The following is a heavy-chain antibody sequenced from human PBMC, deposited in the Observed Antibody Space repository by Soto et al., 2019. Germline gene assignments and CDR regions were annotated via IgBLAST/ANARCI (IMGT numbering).Heavy chain of an antibody. Sequence: SETLSLTCTVSGGSISNGGYYFIWIRHHPGKGLEWIGYISYSGNTFYNPSLESRVTISLATSKSQFSLKLSSVTAADTAVYFCARDKADGEGSYWGGFYYYGMDVWGQGTTVTVSS. J-gene: IGHJ6*02. D-gene: IGHD3-10*01. V-gene: IGHV4-31*03. CDR2: ISYSGNT. CDR3: ARDKADGEGSYWGGFYYYGMDV. CDR1: GGSISNGGYY.